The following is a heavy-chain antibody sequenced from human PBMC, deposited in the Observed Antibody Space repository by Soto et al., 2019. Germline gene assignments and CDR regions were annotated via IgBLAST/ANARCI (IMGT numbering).Heavy chain of an antibody. Sequence: GGSLRLSCTASGFTFGDYAMSWVRQAPGKGLEWVGFIRSKAYGGTTEYAASVKGRFTISRDDSKSIAHLQMNSLKTEDTAVYYCTRRRDYVWGSYRPKGPYFDYWGQGTLVTVSS. CDR3: TRRRDYVWGSYRPKGPYFDY. D-gene: IGHD3-16*02. CDR2: IRSKAYGGTT. V-gene: IGHV3-49*04. CDR1: GFTFGDYA. J-gene: IGHJ4*02.